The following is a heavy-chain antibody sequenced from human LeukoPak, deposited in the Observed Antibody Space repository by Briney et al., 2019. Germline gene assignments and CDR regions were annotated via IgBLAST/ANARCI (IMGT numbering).Heavy chain of an antibody. Sequence: RPPETLSLTCTVSGYSISSGYYWGWIRQPPGKGLEWIGSIYHSGSTYYNPSLKSRVTISVDTSKNQFSLKLSSVTAADTAVYYCARPRKLYGDQFDYWGQGTLVTVSS. D-gene: IGHD4-17*01. J-gene: IGHJ4*02. CDR2: IYHSGST. V-gene: IGHV4-38-2*02. CDR3: ARPRKLYGDQFDY. CDR1: GYSISSGYY.